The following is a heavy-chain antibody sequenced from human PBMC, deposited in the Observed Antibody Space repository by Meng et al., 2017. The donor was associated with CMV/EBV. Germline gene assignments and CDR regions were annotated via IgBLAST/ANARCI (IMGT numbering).Heavy chain of an antibody. CDR3: ASGVLSSGCDY. J-gene: IGHJ4*02. V-gene: IGHV3-30*04. Sequence: LAGAASGFTFSSYAMHWVRQAPGKGLEWVAVISYDGSNKYYADSVKGRFTISRDNSKNTLYLQMNSLRAEDTAVYYCASGVLSSGCDYWGQGTLVTVS. CDR2: ISYDGSNK. CDR1: GFTFSSYA. D-gene: IGHD6-19*01.